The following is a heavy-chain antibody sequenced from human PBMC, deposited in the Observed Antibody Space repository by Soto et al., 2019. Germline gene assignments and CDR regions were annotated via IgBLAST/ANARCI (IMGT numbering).Heavy chain of an antibody. CDR2: ISGYNGNT. D-gene: IGHD6-13*01. CDR3: ARGGSSWSAEYYQH. Sequence: QVQLVQSGAEVKKPGASVKVSCKASGYTFSNYGISWVRQAPGLGPEWMGWISGYNGNTNNAQTLQGRVTMTTDTSTSTAYMELRSLRSDDTAVYYCARGGSSWSAEYYQHWGQGTLVIVSS. CDR1: GYTFSNYG. J-gene: IGHJ1*01. V-gene: IGHV1-18*01.